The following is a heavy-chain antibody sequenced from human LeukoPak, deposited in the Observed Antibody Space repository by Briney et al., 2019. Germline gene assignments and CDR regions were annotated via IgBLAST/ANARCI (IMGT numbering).Heavy chain of an antibody. CDR2: IWYDGSNK. D-gene: IGHD1-26*01. J-gene: IGHJ4*02. Sequence: GGSLRLSCAASGFTFSSYGMHWVRQAPGKGLEWVAVIWYDGSNKYYADSVKGRFTISRDNSKNTLYLQMNSLRAEDTAVYYCARDPVVGATPHFDYWGQGTLVTVSS. CDR1: GFTFSSYG. V-gene: IGHV3-33*01. CDR3: ARDPVVGATPHFDY.